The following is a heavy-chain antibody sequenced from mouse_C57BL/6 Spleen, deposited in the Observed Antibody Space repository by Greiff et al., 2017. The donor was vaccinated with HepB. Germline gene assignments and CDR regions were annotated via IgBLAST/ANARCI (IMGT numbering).Heavy chain of an antibody. Sequence: VQLKESGPELVKPGASVKIPCKASGYTFTDYNMDWVKQSHGKSLEWIGDINPNNGGTIYNQKFKGKATLTVDKSSSTAYMELRSLTSEDTAVYYCARGNYRAYWGQGTLVTVSA. CDR1: GYTFTDYN. CDR2: INPNNGGT. J-gene: IGHJ3*01. D-gene: IGHD2-12*01. V-gene: IGHV1-18*01. CDR3: ARGNYRAY.